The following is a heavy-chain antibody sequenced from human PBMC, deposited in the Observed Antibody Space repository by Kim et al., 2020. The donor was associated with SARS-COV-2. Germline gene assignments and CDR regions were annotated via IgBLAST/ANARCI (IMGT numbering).Heavy chain of an antibody. V-gene: IGHV4-34*01. D-gene: IGHD4-17*01. Sequence: KSRVTISVDTSKNQFSLKLSSVTAADTAVYYCARLPTVSLFGYYYYGMDVWGQGTTVTVSS. CDR3: ARLPTVSLFGYYYYGMDV. J-gene: IGHJ6*02.